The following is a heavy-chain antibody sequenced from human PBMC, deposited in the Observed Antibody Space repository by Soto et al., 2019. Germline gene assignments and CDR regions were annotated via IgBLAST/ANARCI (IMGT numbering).Heavy chain of an antibody. D-gene: IGHD3-10*01. V-gene: IGHV3-48*02. CDR2: ISGSRNTI. CDR1: GFTLSTYS. Sequence: EVQLVESGGGLIQRGGSLRLSCAASGFTLSTYSLNWVRQAPRKRLEWLSYISGSRNTIYYADSVKGRFTISRDNAKNSLYLQMNSLRDEDTAVYFCARGFDLQYGMDVWGQGTTVTVSS. J-gene: IGHJ6*02. CDR3: ARGFDLQYGMDV.